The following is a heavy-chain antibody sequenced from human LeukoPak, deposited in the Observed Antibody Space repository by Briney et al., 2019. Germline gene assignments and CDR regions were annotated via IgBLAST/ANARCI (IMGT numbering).Heavy chain of an antibody. J-gene: IGHJ4*02. V-gene: IGHV3-23*01. D-gene: IGHD2-21*02. CDR1: GFTFSSYA. Sequence: GGSLRLSCAASGFTFSSYAMSWVRRAPGKGLEWVSATSSSDAGKYYADSVKGRFTISRDNSKNTLYLQMNSLRAEDTAVYYCAKAANVVVTAIAPFDSWGQGTLVTVSS. CDR3: AKAANVVVTAIAPFDS. CDR2: TSSSDAGK.